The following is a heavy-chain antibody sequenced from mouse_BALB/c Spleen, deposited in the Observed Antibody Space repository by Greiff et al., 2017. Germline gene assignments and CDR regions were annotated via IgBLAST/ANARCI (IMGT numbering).Heavy chain of an antibody. CDR2: IWAGGST. J-gene: IGHJ3*01. CDR3: ARDYGSSYAWFAY. V-gene: IGHV2-9*02. CDR1: GFSLTSYG. D-gene: IGHD1-1*01. Sequence: VNLVESGPGLVAPSQSLSITCTVSGFSLTSYGVHWVRQPPGKGLEWLGVIWAGGSTNYNSALMSRLSISKDNSKSQVFLKMNSLQTDDTAMYYCARDYGSSYAWFAYWGQGTLVTVSA.